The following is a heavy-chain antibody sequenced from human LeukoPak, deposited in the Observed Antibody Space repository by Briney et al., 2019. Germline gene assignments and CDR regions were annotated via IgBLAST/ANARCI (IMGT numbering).Heavy chain of an antibody. J-gene: IGHJ4*02. D-gene: IGHD3-10*01. Sequence: GGSLRLSCAASGFTFSSYAMHWVRQAPGKGLEYVSAISSNGGSTYYTNSVKGRFTISRDNSKSTLYLQMGSLRAEDMAVYYCARAMVRGVIDYWGQGTLVTVSS. V-gene: IGHV3-64*01. CDR1: GFTFSSYA. CDR3: ARAMVRGVIDY. CDR2: ISSNGGST.